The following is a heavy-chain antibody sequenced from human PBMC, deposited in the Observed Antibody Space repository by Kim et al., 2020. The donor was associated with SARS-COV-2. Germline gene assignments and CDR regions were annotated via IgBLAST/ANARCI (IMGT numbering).Heavy chain of an antibody. Sequence: GGSLRLSCAGFGFTFSSYAMSWVRQAPGKGLEWVSGISFSGGSTFYADSVKGRFTISRDNSKNTLYLQMNSLRAEDTAVYYCAKFRYDSGSYFDFWGQGTLVTVSS. CDR3: AKFRYDSGSYFDF. CDR2: ISFSGGST. D-gene: IGHD3-10*01. CDR1: GFTFSSYA. J-gene: IGHJ4*02. V-gene: IGHV3-23*01.